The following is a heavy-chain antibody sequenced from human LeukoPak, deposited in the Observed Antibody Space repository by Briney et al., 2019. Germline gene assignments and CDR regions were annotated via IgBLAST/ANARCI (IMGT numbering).Heavy chain of an antibody. CDR3: ARVRAGLYDSSGYFLDY. J-gene: IGHJ4*02. D-gene: IGHD3-22*01. CDR2: ISSDGGRT. CDR1: GFTFSSNG. Sequence: GGSLRLSCAASGFTFSSNGMHWVRQAPGEGLEYVSAISSDGGRTYYANSVKGRFTISRDNSKNTLYLQMGSLRAEDMAVYYCARVRAGLYDSSGYFLDYWGQGTLVTVSS. V-gene: IGHV3-64*01.